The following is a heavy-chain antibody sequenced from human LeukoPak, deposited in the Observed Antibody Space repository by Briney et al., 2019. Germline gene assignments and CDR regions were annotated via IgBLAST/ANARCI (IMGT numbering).Heavy chain of an antibody. D-gene: IGHD3-22*01. V-gene: IGHV2-5*02. Sequence: SGPTLVNPTQTLTLTCTFSGFSLNTRGVGVGWIRQPPGRALEWLALIYWDDDRRYSPSLKSRLTITKDTSKNQVVLTMTNMDPVDTATYFCAHRKNYYGSSVFDNWGQGTLVTVSS. CDR3: AHRKNYYGSSVFDN. CDR1: GFSLNTRGVG. CDR2: IYWDDDR. J-gene: IGHJ4*02.